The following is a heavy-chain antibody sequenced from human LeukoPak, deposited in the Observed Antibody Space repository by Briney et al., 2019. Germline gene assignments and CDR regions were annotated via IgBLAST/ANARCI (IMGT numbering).Heavy chain of an antibody. J-gene: IGHJ4*02. D-gene: IGHD2-15*01. Sequence: GGSLRLSCAASGFTFSSYGMHWVRQAPGKGLEWVAVISYDGSNKYYADSVKGRFTISRDNSKNMLYLQMNSLRAEDTAVYYCATQCSGGSCYSDYWGQGTLVTVSS. CDR2: ISYDGSNK. CDR1: GFTFSSYG. V-gene: IGHV3-30*03. CDR3: ATQCSGGSCYSDY.